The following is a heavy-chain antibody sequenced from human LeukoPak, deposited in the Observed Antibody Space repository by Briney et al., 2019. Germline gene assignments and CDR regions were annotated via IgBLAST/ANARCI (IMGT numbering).Heavy chain of an antibody. V-gene: IGHV1-2*02. J-gene: IGHJ5*02. D-gene: IGHD3-9*01. CDR3: ARGPRVRYFDWSQTQDWFDP. CDR1: GYTFTGYY. Sequence: ASVKVSCKASGYTFTGYYMHWVRQAPGQGLEWMGWINPNSGGTNYAQKFQGRVTMTRDTSISTAYMELSRLRSDDTAVYYCARGPRVRYFDWSQTQDWFDPWGRGTLVTVSS. CDR2: INPNSGGT.